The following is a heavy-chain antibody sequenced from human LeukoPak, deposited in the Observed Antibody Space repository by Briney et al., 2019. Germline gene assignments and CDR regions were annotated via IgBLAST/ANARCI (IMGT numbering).Heavy chain of an antibody. D-gene: IGHD4-17*01. CDR3: ARVSARRSRAFDI. CDR2: IKQDGSEK. J-gene: IGHJ3*02. V-gene: IGHV3-7*01. CDR1: GFTFSSYW. Sequence: GGSLRLSCAASGFTFSSYWMSWVRQAPGKGLEWVANIKQDGSEKYYVDSVKGRFTISRDNAKNTLYLQMNSLRAEDTAVYYCARVSARRSRAFDIWGQGTMVTVSS.